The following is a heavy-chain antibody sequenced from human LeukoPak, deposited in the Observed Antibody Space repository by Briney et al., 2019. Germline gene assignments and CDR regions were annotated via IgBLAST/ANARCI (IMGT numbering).Heavy chain of an antibody. J-gene: IGHJ4*02. CDR1: GGTFNSYA. Sequence: ASVKVSCKASGGTFNSYAISWVRQAPGQGLEWMGGIIPIFGTANYAQKLQGRVTITADESTSTAYMELSSLRSEDTAVYYCARGSGYGDYYGRGGSYYFDYWGQGTLVTVSS. V-gene: IGHV1-69*13. CDR3: ARGSGYGDYYGRGGSYYFDY. CDR2: IIPIFGTA. D-gene: IGHD4-17*01.